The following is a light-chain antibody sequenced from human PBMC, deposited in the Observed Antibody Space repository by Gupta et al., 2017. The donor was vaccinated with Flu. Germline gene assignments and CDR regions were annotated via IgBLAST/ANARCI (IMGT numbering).Light chain of an antibody. CDR2: KAS. J-gene: IGKJ1*01. CDR3: QHESSSSRT. Sequence: PYTLSASVGDRVTISCRASQSISSWLAWYQQKPGKAPKLLIYKASSVESGVPSRFSGSGSGTEFTLTISSRQPDDFATYYCQHESSSSRTFGQGTKVEIK. CDR1: QSISSW. V-gene: IGKV1-5*03.